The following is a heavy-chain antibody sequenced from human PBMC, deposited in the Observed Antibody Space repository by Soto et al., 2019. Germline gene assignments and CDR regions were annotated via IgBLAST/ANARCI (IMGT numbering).Heavy chain of an antibody. CDR3: AKGVFPAGVPGYYSMDV. V-gene: IGHV3-30*18. Sequence: QMQLVESGGGAVQPGRSLRLSCEASGFTFSEYGMHWVRQPPGKGLEWVAIISYDGSQKYYSDSVTGRFTVSRDDSKNTMYLQMNSLGAGDTAVYYCAKGVFPAGVPGYYSMDVWGKGITVTVSS. CDR2: ISYDGSQK. CDR1: GFTFSEYG. J-gene: IGHJ6*03. D-gene: IGHD6-13*01.